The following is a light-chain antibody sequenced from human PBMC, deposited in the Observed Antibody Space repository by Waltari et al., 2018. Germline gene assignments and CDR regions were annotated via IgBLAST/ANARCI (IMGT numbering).Light chain of an antibody. Sequence: SYVLTQAPSVSVATGETARITCGGNNIADKTVHWYQQKPGQAPVLVIFYDSDRPSGIPERFSGSNSGNTATLTISRAEAGDEADYYCQVWDTSIDLSVFGTGTKVTVL. V-gene: IGLV3-21*04. CDR3: QVWDTSIDLSV. CDR2: YDS. J-gene: IGLJ1*01. CDR1: NIADKT.